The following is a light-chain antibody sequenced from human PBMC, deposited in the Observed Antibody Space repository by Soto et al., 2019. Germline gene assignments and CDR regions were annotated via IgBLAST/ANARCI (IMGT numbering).Light chain of an antibody. CDR2: DVS. CDR3: SSYTSSSTLFYA. CDR1: SSDVGGYNY. Sequence: SALTEPASGSGSRGQSITISCTGTSSDVGGYNYVSWYQQHPGKAPKLMIYDVSNRPSRVSNRFSGSKSGNTASLTISGLQAEDEADYYCSSYTSSSTLFYAFRTGTTVTVL. V-gene: IGLV2-14*01. J-gene: IGLJ1*01.